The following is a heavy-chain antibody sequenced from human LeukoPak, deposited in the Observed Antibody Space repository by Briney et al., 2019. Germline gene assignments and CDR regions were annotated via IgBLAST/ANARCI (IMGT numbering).Heavy chain of an antibody. CDR2: INPNSGGT. CDR3: ARGAMFDSSGWYYYYYYYMDV. CDR1: GYTFTGYY. J-gene: IGHJ6*03. D-gene: IGHD6-19*01. Sequence: ASVKVSCKASGYTFTGYYMHWVRHAPGQGLEWMGWINPNSGGTNYAQKFQGRVTMTRDTSISTAYLELSRLRSDDTAVYYCARGAMFDSSGWYYYYYYYMDVWGKGTTVTVSS. V-gene: IGHV1-2*02.